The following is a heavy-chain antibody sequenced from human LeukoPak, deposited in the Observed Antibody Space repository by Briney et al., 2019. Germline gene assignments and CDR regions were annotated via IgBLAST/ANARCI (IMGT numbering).Heavy chain of an antibody. CDR2: ISSSGTTI. Sequence: GGSLRLSCAASGFTFSSYAMSWVRQAPGKGLEWVSYISSSGTTIFYADSVEGRFTISRDNAKNSVYLQMNSLRDEDTAVYFCAKDPPITGPFEYWGQGTLVTVSS. V-gene: IGHV3-48*02. D-gene: IGHD5-24*01. J-gene: IGHJ4*02. CDR3: AKDPPITGPFEY. CDR1: GFTFSSYA.